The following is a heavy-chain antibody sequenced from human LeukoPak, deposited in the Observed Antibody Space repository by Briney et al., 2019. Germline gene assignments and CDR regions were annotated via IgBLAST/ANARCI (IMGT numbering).Heavy chain of an antibody. V-gene: IGHV1-18*01. CDR2: ISAYNGNT. CDR1: GYTFTSYG. Sequence: ASVKVSCRASGYTFTSYGISWVRQAPGQGLEWMGWISAYNGNTNYAQKLQGRVTMTTDTSTSTAYMELRSLRSDDTAVYYCARERINYYYMDVWGKGTTVTVSS. CDR3: ARERINYYYMDV. J-gene: IGHJ6*03.